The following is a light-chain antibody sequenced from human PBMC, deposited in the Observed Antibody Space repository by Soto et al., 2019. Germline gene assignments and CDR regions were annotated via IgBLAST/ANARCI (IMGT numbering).Light chain of an antibody. CDR3: LHDYTYPRT. Sequence: AIQMTQSPSSLSASVGDRVNITCRASQGIRNDLAWYQQRPGAAPKLLIFASSSLQTGVPSRFRGSGSGTDFTLTITSILPDDFATYYCLHDYTYPRTFGQGTKVEI. V-gene: IGKV1-6*01. J-gene: IGKJ1*01. CDR2: ASS. CDR1: QGIRND.